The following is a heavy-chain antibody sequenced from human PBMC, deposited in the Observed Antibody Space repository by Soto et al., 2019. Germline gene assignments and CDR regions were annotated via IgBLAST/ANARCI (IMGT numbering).Heavy chain of an antibody. J-gene: IGHJ4*02. D-gene: IGHD6-19*01. CDR3: APIVVDGLGYYFDY. CDR1: GFSLSSTRMA. V-gene: IGHV2-5*02. Sequence: QITLKESGPTLVKPTQTLTLTCTFSGFSLSSTRMAVVWIRQPPGKALEWLALIYWDDDKRYSPFLKRSHTITQDTSNNQVVLTMSNMAPVDTARYYWAPIVVDGLGYYFDYWGQGTLVTVSS. CDR2: IYWDDDK.